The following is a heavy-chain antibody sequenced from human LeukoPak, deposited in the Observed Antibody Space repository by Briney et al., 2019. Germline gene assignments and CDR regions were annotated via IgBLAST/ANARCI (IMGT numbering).Heavy chain of an antibody. D-gene: IGHD3-22*01. CDR1: GFTFSSCG. Sequence: GGALRLSCAASGFTFSSCGLHWVRQAPGKGLEWVALISYDGSNKYYADSVKGRFTISRDNSKNTVYLQMNSLRADDTAVYYCAKDLGIVVVVTSHASAFDYWGQGTLVTVSS. J-gene: IGHJ4*02. CDR2: ISYDGSNK. V-gene: IGHV3-30*18. CDR3: AKDLGIVVVVTSHASAFDY.